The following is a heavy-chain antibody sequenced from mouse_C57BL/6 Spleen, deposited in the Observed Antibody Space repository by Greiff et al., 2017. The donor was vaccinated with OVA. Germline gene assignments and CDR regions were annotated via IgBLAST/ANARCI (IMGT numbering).Heavy chain of an antibody. Sequence: VQLQQSGPVLVKPGASVKMSCKASGYTFTDYYMNWVKQSHGKSLEWIGVINPYNGGTSYNQKFKGKATLTVDKSSSTAYMELNSLTSEDSAVYYCARSDYDGYFDVWGTGTTVTVSS. J-gene: IGHJ1*03. D-gene: IGHD2-4*01. CDR2: INPYNGGT. V-gene: IGHV1-19*01. CDR1: GYTFTDYY. CDR3: ARSDYDGYFDV.